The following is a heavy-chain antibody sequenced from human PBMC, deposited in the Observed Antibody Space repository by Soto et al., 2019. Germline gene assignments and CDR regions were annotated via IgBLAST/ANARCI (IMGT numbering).Heavy chain of an antibody. D-gene: IGHD3-16*01. CDR3: ARVPSPFDFYYAMDV. CDR2: IYYSGST. J-gene: IGHJ6*02. CDR1: GDSISSYS. V-gene: IGHV4-59*13. Sequence: SETLSLTCTVSGDSISSYSWSWIRQPPGKGLGWIGYIYYSGSTNYNPSLKSRVTISVDTSKNQFSLKLSSVTAADTAVYYCARVPSPFDFYYAMDVWGQGTTVTVSS.